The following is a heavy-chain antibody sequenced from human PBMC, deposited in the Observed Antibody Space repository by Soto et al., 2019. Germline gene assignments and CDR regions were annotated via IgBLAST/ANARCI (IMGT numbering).Heavy chain of an antibody. V-gene: IGHV5-10-1*01. J-gene: IGHJ4*02. CDR1: GYSFAGYW. D-gene: IGHD3-22*01. CDR3: ARQIYDSDTGPNFQYYFDS. Sequence: GESLKISCKGSGYSFAGYWVTWVRQKPGKGLEWMGRIDPSDSQTYYSPSFRGHVTISATKSITTVFLQWSSLRASDTAMYYCARQIYDSDTGPNFQYYFDSWGQGAPVTVSS. CDR2: IDPSDSQT.